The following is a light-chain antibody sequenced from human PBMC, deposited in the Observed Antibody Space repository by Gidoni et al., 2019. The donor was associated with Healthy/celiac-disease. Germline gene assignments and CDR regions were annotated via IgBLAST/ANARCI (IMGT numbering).Light chain of an antibody. CDR3: AAWEDSLNTWV. Sequence: QSVLTPPPSVSGAPRQRVIISCSGRNSNIGDRGVNWYQQLPGKAPRLLIYYDDLVSSGVSDRFSGSKSGTSASLAISGLQPEDEADYYCAAWEDSLNTWVFGGGTKLTVL. CDR2: YDD. J-gene: IGLJ3*02. V-gene: IGLV1-36*01. CDR1: NSNIGDRG.